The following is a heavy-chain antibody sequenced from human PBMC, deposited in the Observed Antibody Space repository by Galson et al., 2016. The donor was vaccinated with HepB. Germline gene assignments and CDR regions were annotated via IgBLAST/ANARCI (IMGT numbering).Heavy chain of an antibody. D-gene: IGHD1-26*01. V-gene: IGHV1-24*01. Sequence: SVKVSCKVSGHTFTELSMHWIRQAPGKGLEWLGGFDPEEGETIYEQRFRGRITMTEDTSTDTAYMELSSLRSGDTAVYYCAPKRPVVGATNLAAFDLWGPGTLVTVSS. CDR2: FDPEEGET. CDR1: GHTFTELS. J-gene: IGHJ3*01. CDR3: APKRPVVGATNLAAFDL.